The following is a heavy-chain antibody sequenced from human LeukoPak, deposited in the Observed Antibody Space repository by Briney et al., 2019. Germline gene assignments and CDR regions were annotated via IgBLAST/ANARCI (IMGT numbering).Heavy chain of an antibody. CDR3: AKENDFVY. Sequence: GRSLRLSCAASGFTFSSYGMHWVRQAPGKGLEWVAIISYDGSNKYYADSVKGRFTISRDNSKNTLYLQMNSLRAEDTAVYYCAKENDFVYWGQGTLVTVSS. V-gene: IGHV3-30*18. CDR1: GFTFSSYG. D-gene: IGHD3-3*01. CDR2: ISYDGSNK. J-gene: IGHJ4*02.